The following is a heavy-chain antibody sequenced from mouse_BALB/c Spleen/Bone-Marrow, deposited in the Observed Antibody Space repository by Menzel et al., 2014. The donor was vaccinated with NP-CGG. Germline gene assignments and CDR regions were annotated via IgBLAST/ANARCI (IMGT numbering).Heavy chain of an antibody. CDR2: IDPANGNT. V-gene: IGHV14-3*02. CDR3: ARWEYYAMDY. CDR1: GFNIKDTY. Sequence: EVQLQESGAEPVKPGASVKLSCKASGFNIKDTYMHWVKQRPEQGLEWIGRIDPANGNTKYDPKFQGKATITADTSSNTAYLQLSSLTSEDTAVYYCARWEYYAMDYWGQGTSVTVSS. J-gene: IGHJ4*01. D-gene: IGHD4-1*01.